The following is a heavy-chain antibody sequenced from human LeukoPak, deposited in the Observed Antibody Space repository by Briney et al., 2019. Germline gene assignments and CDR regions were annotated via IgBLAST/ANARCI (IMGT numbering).Heavy chain of an antibody. D-gene: IGHD3-22*01. CDR1: GYTFTGYY. Sequence: ATVKVSCKASGYTFTGYYIHWVRQAPGQGLEWMGLLNPRGGTTRYAQKFQNRVTLTRDTSTTTVYMDLSSLRSEDTAVYYCAGGPPGDSSGYYSHPFENWGQGTLVTVSS. CDR2: LNPRGGTT. V-gene: IGHV1-46*01. J-gene: IGHJ4*02. CDR3: AGGPPGDSSGYYSHPFEN.